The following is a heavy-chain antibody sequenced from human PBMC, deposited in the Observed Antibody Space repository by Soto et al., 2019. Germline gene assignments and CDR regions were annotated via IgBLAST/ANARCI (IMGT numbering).Heavy chain of an antibody. CDR2: IYYSGST. Sequence: PSETLSLTCTVSGGSISSSSYYWGWIRQPPGKGLEWIGSIYYSGSTYYNPSLKSRVTISVDTSKNQFSLKLSSVTAADTAVYYCASVPRITMVRGVISFDYWGQGTLVTVSS. D-gene: IGHD3-10*01. J-gene: IGHJ4*02. V-gene: IGHV4-39*01. CDR3: ASVPRITMVRGVISFDY. CDR1: GGSISSSSYY.